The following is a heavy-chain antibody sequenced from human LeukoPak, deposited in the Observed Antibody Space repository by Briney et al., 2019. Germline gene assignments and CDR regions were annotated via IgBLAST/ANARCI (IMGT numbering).Heavy chain of an antibody. CDR1: GFTFSSYA. D-gene: IGHD3-22*01. Sequence: PGGSLRLSCAASGFTFSSYAMHWVRQAPGKGLEWVAVISYDGSNKYYADSVKGRFTISRDNSKNTLYLQMNSLRAEDTAVYYCARVDSSGYPPWSFDYWGQGTLVTVSS. J-gene: IGHJ4*02. CDR2: ISYDGSNK. V-gene: IGHV3-30-3*01. CDR3: ARVDSSGYPPWSFDY.